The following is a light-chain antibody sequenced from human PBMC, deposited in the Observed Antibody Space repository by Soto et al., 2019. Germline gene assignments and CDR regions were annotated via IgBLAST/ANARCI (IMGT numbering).Light chain of an antibody. V-gene: IGKV3-20*01. Sequence: EFVLTQSPGTLSLSPGERATLSCRASQTVRNNYLAWYQQKPGQAPRLLIYDASSRATGIPDRFSGSGSGTDFTLTISRLEPEDFAVYYCQQYGNSQTFGQGTKVDIK. CDR2: DAS. CDR1: QTVRNNY. J-gene: IGKJ1*01. CDR3: QQYGNSQT.